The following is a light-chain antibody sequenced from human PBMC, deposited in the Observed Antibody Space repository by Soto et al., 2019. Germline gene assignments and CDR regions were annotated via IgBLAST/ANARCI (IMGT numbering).Light chain of an antibody. J-gene: IGLJ1*01. CDR2: DVN. CDR3: SSYAGNNIYV. V-gene: IGLV2-8*01. Sequence: QSALTQPPSASGSPGQSVTISCTRTSSDVGGYNYVSWYQQRPGKAPKLMISDVNKRPSGVPDRFSGSKSGNTASLTVSGLQAEDEADYYCSSYAGNNIYVFGGGTKLTVL. CDR1: SSDVGGYNY.